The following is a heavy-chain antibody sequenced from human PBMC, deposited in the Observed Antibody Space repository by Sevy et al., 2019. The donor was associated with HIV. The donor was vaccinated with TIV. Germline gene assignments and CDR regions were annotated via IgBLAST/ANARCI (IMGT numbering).Heavy chain of an antibody. CDR1: GFTFSSSI. V-gene: IGHV3-48*02. D-gene: IGHD4-17*01. CDR3: AGSDYGDYVGWFDP. CDR2: ISGTGSTI. J-gene: IGHJ5*02. Sequence: GGSLRLSCAASGFTFSSSIINWVRQAPGKGLEWVSSISGTGSTIYYADSVKGRFTISGDNAKNSLYLQMHSLGDEDTAGYYCAGSDYGDYVGWFDPWGQGTLVTVSS.